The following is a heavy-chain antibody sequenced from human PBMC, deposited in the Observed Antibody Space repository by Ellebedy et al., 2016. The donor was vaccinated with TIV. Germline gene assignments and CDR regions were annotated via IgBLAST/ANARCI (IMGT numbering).Heavy chain of an antibody. Sequence: GESLKISCKGSGYSFTSYWIGWVRQMPGKGLEWMGIIYPGDSDTRYSPSFQGQVTISADKSISTAYLQWSSLKASDTAMYYCARQIRNYDFWSGYYFFDYGMDVWGQGTTVTVSS. J-gene: IGHJ6*02. D-gene: IGHD3-3*01. CDR2: IYPGDSDT. V-gene: IGHV5-51*01. CDR1: GYSFTSYW. CDR3: ARQIRNYDFWSGYYFFDYGMDV.